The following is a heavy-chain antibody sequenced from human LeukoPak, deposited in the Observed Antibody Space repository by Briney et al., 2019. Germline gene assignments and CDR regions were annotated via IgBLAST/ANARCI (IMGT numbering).Heavy chain of an antibody. Sequence: GGSLRLSCAASGFTFSSYSMNWVRQAPGKGLEWVSSISSSSSYIYYADSVKGRFTISRDNAKNSLYLQMNSLRAEDTAVYYCARGYSSSWYQTGYFDYWGQGTLVTVSS. V-gene: IGHV3-21*01. CDR1: GFTFSSYS. D-gene: IGHD6-13*01. CDR2: ISSSSSYI. J-gene: IGHJ4*02. CDR3: ARGYSSSWYQTGYFDY.